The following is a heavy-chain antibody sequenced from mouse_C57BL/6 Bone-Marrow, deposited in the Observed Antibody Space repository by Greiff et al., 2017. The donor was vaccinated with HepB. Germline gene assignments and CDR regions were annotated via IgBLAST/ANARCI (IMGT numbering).Heavy chain of an antibody. CDR1: GYTFTDYN. Sequence: VQLQQSGPELVKPGASVKMSCKASGYTFTDYNMHWVNQSHGKSLEWIGYINPNNGGTSANQKFKGKATLTVNNTSSTAYMELRSLTSEDSAVYYCVYLWYFDVWGTGTTVTVAS. J-gene: IGHJ1*03. D-gene: IGHD5-5*01. CDR3: VYLWYFDV. CDR2: INPNNGGT. V-gene: IGHV1-22*01.